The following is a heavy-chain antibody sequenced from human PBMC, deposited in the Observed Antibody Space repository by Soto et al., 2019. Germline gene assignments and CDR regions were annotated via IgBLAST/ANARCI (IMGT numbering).Heavy chain of an antibody. Sequence: LKISCQGSGYAFSSYWIAWVRQMAGKGLEWMGIIYPGDSDTRYSPSFQGQVTISVDKSITTAYLQWSSLKASDTAMYYCARGYCTATICDPWFDPWGQGTLVTVSS. J-gene: IGHJ5*02. CDR1: GYAFSSYW. CDR2: IYPGDSDT. CDR3: ARGYCTATICDPWFDP. V-gene: IGHV5-51*01. D-gene: IGHD2-8*02.